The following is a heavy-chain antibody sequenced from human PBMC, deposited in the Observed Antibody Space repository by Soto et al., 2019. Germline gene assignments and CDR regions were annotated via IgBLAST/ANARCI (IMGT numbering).Heavy chain of an antibody. CDR2: IWYDGSNK. V-gene: IGHV3-33*01. CDR3: ARDGEDIVVVVAHFYGMDV. D-gene: IGHD2-15*01. Sequence: QVQLVESGGGVVQPGRSLRLSCAASGFTFSSYGMHWVRQAPGKGLEWVAVIWYDGSNKYYSDSVKGRFTISRDNSKNTLYLKMNSVRAEDTAVYYCARDGEDIVVVVAHFYGMDVWGQGTTVTVYS. J-gene: IGHJ6*02. CDR1: GFTFSSYG.